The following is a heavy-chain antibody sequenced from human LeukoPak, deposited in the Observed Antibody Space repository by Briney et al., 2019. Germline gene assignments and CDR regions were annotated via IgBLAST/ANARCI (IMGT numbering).Heavy chain of an antibody. CDR1: GFTFDDYA. V-gene: IGHV3-9*01. CDR2: ISWNSGSI. Sequence: GGSLRLSCVASGFTFDDYAMHWVRQAPGKGLEWVSGISWNSGSIGYADSVKGRSTISRDNAKNSLYLQMNSLRAEDTALYYCAKDRGSLDYYYMDVWGKGTTVTVSS. CDR3: AKDRGSLDYYYMDV. J-gene: IGHJ6*03. D-gene: IGHD3-10*01.